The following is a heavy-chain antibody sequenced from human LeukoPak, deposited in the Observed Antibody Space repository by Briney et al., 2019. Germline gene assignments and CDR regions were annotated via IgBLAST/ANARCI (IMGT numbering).Heavy chain of an antibody. CDR2: INPNSGDT. D-gene: IGHD3-22*01. Sequence: ASVKVSCKASGYTFTGYYIHRVRQAPGQGLEWMGRINPNSGDTNFAQRFQGRVTMTRDTSITTAYMELSRLRSDDTAVYYCARTYDSSGYSIYDAFDIWGQGTMVTVS. V-gene: IGHV1-2*06. CDR1: GYTFTGYY. J-gene: IGHJ3*02. CDR3: ARTYDSSGYSIYDAFDI.